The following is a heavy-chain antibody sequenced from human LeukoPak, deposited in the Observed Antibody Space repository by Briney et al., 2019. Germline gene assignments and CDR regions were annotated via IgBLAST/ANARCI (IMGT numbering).Heavy chain of an antibody. Sequence: GGSLRLSCAASGFTFSIDWMSWVHQAPRKGREWVANIKQDGSEKYYVDSVKGRFTISRDNAKNSLYLQMNSLRAEDTAVYYCAREYSSGWDAEYFQHWGQGTLVTVSS. CDR1: GFTFSIDW. CDR2: IKQDGSEK. J-gene: IGHJ1*01. V-gene: IGHV3-7*01. D-gene: IGHD6-19*01. CDR3: AREYSSGWDAEYFQH.